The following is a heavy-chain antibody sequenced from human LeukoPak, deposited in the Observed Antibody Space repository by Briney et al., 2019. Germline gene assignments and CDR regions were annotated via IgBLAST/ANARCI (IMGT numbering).Heavy chain of an antibody. Sequence: GGSLRLSCAASGFTFSVYTMNWVRQAPGKGLEWVSSISSSSSFISYADSVKGRFTISRDNAKDSLFLQMSDLRADDTAVYYCERRRAPGPSTSYLFDPWGQGILVTVSS. CDR3: ERRRAPGPSTSYLFDP. D-gene: IGHD2-2*01. CDR1: GFTFSVYT. V-gene: IGHV3-21*01. J-gene: IGHJ5*02. CDR2: ISSSSSFI.